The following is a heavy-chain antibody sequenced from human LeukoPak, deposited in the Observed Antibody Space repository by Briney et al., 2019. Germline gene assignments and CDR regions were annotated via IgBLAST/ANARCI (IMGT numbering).Heavy chain of an antibody. CDR1: GGTFSSYA. Sequence: ASVKVSCKASGGTFSSYAISWVRQAPGQGLEWMGRIIPIFGTANYAQKFQGRVTITTDETTSKAYMKLSSLRSEDTAVYYCARDPSLYSYGDYWGQGTLVTVSS. V-gene: IGHV1-69*05. J-gene: IGHJ4*02. D-gene: IGHD5-18*01. CDR3: ARDPSLYSYGDY. CDR2: IIPIFGTA.